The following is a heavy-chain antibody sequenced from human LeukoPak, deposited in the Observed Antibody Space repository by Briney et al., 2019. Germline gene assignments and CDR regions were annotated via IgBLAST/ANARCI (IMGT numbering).Heavy chain of an antibody. CDR2: IWYDGSNK. V-gene: IGHV3-33*01. CDR1: GFTFSSYG. J-gene: IGHJ4*02. D-gene: IGHD3-9*01. CDR3: ARELTPLLYDILTGTHGGAFDY. Sequence: GRSLGLSCAASGFTFSSYGMHWVRQAPGKGLEWVAVIWYDGSNKYYADSVKGRFTISRDNSKNTLYLQMNSLRAEDTAVYYCARELTPLLYDILTGTHGGAFDYWGQGTLVTVSS.